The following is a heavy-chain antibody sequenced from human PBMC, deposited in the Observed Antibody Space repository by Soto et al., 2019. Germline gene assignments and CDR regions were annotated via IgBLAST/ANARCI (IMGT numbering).Heavy chain of an antibody. CDR2: IYYSGST. D-gene: IGHD3-10*01. CDR1: GGSISSYY. J-gene: IGHJ6*02. Sequence: SETLSLTCTVSGGSISSYYWSWIRQPPGKGLEWIGYIYYSGSTNYNPSLKSRVTISVDTSKNQFSLKLSSVTAADTAVYYCARASSGVPVGYYYYGMDVWGQGTTVTVSS. V-gene: IGHV4-59*01. CDR3: ARASSGVPVGYYYYGMDV.